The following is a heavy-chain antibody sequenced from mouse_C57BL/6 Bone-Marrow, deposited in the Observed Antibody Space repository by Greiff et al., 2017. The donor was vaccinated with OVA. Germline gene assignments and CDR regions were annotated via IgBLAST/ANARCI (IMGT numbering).Heavy chain of an antibody. D-gene: IGHD1-1*01. Sequence: QVQLKESGPELVKPGASVKISCKASGYAFSSSWMNWVKQRPGKGLEWIGRIYPGDGDTNYNGKFKGKATLTADKSSSTAYMQLSSLTSEDSAVYFCARGGVITTVVAEYFDVWGTGTTVTVSS. CDR2: IYPGDGDT. J-gene: IGHJ1*03. CDR1: GYAFSSSW. V-gene: IGHV1-82*01. CDR3: ARGGVITTVVAEYFDV.